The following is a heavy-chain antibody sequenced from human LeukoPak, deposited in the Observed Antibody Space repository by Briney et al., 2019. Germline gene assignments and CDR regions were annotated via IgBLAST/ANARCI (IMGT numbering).Heavy chain of an antibody. V-gene: IGHV3-23*01. Sequence: GGSLRLSCAASGFTFSTYSMNWVRQAPGKGLEWVSTVSGSGGSTYYADSVKGRFTISRGNSKTTVFLHMNSLRAEDTAVYYCAKEGLVTAPFDSWGQGTLVTVSS. D-gene: IGHD5-18*01. CDR1: GFTFSTYS. CDR2: VSGSGGST. J-gene: IGHJ4*02. CDR3: AKEGLVTAPFDS.